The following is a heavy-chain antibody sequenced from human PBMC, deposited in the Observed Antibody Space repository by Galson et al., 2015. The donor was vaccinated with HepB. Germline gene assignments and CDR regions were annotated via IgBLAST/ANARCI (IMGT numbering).Heavy chain of an antibody. D-gene: IGHD2-2*01. J-gene: IGHJ4*02. V-gene: IGHV4-4*02. CDR2: IFHSGIT. CDR1: GGSISNRNW. Sequence: ETLSLTCAVSGGSISNRNWWNWVRQSPGKGLEWIGEIFHSGITNYNPSLKSRVTMSVDTSKNQISLRLSSVTAADTAVYYCARERVGGDFDHWGQGTPVTVSS. CDR3: ARERVGGDFDH.